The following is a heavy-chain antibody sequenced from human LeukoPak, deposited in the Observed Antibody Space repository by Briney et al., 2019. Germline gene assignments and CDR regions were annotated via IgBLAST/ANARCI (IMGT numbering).Heavy chain of an antibody. J-gene: IGHJ3*02. CDR2: IYYSGST. CDR1: GGSISSGSYY. V-gene: IGHV4-61*01. Sequence: SQTLSLTCTVSGGSISSGSYYWSWIRQPPGKGLEWIGYIYYSGSTNYNPSLKSRVTISVDTSKNQFSLKLSSVTAADTAVYYCARVGATYDAFDIWGQGTMVTVSS. D-gene: IGHD1-26*01. CDR3: ARVGATYDAFDI.